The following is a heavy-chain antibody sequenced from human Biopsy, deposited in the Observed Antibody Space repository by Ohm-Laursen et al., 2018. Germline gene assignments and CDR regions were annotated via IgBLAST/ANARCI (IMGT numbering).Heavy chain of an antibody. J-gene: IGHJ6*02. CDR2: ITQSGST. Sequence: SDTLSLTCAVSGGSFNGYFWSWIRQPPGKGLEWIGDITQSGSTNYSPSLKSRVTISVDTAKKQFILSLRSVTAADTAVYYCARVPLPGIGAAYQGRFLYGMDVWGQGTTVSVSS. V-gene: IGHV4-34*01. CDR3: ARVPLPGIGAAYQGRFLYGMDV. D-gene: IGHD6-13*01. CDR1: GGSFNGYF.